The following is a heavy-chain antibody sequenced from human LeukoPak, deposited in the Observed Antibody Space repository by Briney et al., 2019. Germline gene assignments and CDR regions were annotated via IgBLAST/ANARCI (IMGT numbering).Heavy chain of an antibody. CDR3: ARPSEDYGDYGGYFDS. CDR1: GFTFSRYW. J-gene: IGHJ4*02. V-gene: IGHV3-74*01. D-gene: IGHD4-17*01. Sequence: PGGSLRLSCVASGFTFSRYWMHWIREAPGMELLWVSRISSDHSSTNYADSVKGRFTVSRDNAKNTLYLQMNNLRAEDTALYYCARPSEDYGDYGGYFDSWGQGTLVTVSS. CDR2: ISSDHSST.